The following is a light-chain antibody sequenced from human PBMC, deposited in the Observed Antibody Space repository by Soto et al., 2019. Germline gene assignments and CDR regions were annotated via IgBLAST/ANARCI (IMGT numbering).Light chain of an antibody. CDR1: HVVSNY. V-gene: IGKV1-8*01. Sequence: AIRMTQSPSSLSASIGDRVTITCRASHVVSNYLAWYQQKPGKAPKALSYAASFLQSGVPSRFSGSGAGTDFSITISFLQSEDFATYYCQHYYSYPYPVGQGTTLQMK. CDR3: QHYYSYPYP. CDR2: AAS. J-gene: IGKJ2*01.